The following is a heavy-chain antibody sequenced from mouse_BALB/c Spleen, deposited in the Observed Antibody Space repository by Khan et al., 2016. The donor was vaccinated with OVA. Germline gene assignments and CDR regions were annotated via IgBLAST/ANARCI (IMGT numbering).Heavy chain of an antibody. CDR3: TRLVDY. CDR1: GFTFSSYA. CDR2: ISSGGIT. V-gene: IGHV5-6-5*01. J-gene: IGHJ4*01. Sequence: EVELVESGGGLVKPGGSLKLSCAASGFTFSSYAVSWVRQTPEKRLEWVASISSGGITYYPASVKGRFTISRDDARNILYLQMSSLRSEDTAMHYCTRLVDYWGQGTSGTVSS.